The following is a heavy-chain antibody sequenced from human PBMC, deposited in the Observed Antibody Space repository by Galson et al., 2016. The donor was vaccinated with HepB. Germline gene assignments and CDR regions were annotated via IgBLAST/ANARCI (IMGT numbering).Heavy chain of an antibody. CDR3: RDGHYINR. J-gene: IGHJ4*02. V-gene: IGHV3-7*01. D-gene: IGHD2/OR15-2a*01. Sequence: SLRLSCAASESTFRNYWMSWVRQAPGKGLEWVANINQDGTEKKYVHSVTGRFTVSRDNAKNALYLQMGSLTAEDTAVYYCRDGHYINRWGQGTLVTVS. CDR1: ESTFRNYW. CDR2: INQDGTEK.